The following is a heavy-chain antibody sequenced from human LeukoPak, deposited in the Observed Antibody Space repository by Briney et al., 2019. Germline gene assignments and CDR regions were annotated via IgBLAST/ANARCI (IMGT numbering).Heavy chain of an antibody. CDR2: IIPIFGTA. D-gene: IGHD3-22*01. CDR3: ARAVDYYDSGGYYYAHFDY. Sequence: GASVKVSCKASGGTFSSYAISWVRQAPGQGLEWMGGIIPIFGTANYAQKFQGRVTITADKSTSTAYMELSSLRSEDTAVYYCARAVDYYDSGGYYYAHFDYWGQGTLVTVSS. CDR1: GGTFSSYA. V-gene: IGHV1-69*06. J-gene: IGHJ4*02.